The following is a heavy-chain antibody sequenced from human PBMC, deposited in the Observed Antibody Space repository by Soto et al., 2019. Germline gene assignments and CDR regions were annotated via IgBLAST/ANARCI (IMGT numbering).Heavy chain of an antibody. Sequence: PRQGLERMGWIHACNGSTNYAQKLQGRVTMTTDTSTSTAYMELRSLRSDDTAVYYCARASNIVVVPAANPYYYGMDVWGQGTTVTVSS. J-gene: IGHJ6*02. CDR2: IHACNGST. D-gene: IGHD2-2*01. V-gene: IGHV1-18*01. CDR3: ARASNIVVVPAANPYYYGMDV.